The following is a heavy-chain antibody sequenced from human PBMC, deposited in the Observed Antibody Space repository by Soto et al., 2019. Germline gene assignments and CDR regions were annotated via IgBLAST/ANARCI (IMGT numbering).Heavy chain of an antibody. V-gene: IGHV1-69*06. J-gene: IGHJ6*02. CDR2: INAGFGAT. CDR1: GGTFGRYA. D-gene: IGHD2-15*01. CDR3: ATDCSGGSCYGASGMDV. Sequence: SVKVSCKASGGTFGRYAISWVRRAPGQSLEWMGQINAGFGATDLAQMFQGRVTITADKSTTTVYMELSSLRSDDTAVYYCATDCSGGSCYGASGMDVWGQGTTVTVS.